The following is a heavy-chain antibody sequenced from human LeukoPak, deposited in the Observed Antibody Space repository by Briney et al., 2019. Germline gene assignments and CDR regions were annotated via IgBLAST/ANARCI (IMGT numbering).Heavy chain of an antibody. CDR2: IYYSGST. V-gene: IGHV4-39*01. J-gene: IGHJ4*02. D-gene: IGHD4-23*01. Sequence: SETLSLTCTVSGGSITSRNYYWGWIRQPPGQGLEWIGVIYYSGSTYYIPSLKSRVTISADTSKNPFSLNLRSVTAADTAVYYCYGGNSDDDSWGQGTLVTVSS. CDR3: YGGNSDDDS. CDR1: GGSITSRNYY.